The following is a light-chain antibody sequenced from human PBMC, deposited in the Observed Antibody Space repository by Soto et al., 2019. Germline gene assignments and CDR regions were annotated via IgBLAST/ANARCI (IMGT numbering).Light chain of an antibody. CDR1: SSDVGGYNY. V-gene: IGLV2-14*03. CDR3: SSYTSSSTVV. J-gene: IGLJ3*02. CDR2: DVT. Sequence: ALTQPASVSGSPGQSITISCTGTSSDVGGYNYVSWYQQHPGKAPKLMIYDVTNRPSGVSNRFSGSKSVNTASLTISGLQAEDEADYYCSSYTSSSTVVFGGGTKLTVL.